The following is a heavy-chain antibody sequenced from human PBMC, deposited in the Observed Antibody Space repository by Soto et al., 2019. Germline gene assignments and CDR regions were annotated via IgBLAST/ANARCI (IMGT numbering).Heavy chain of an antibody. CDR2: ISGSGGST. CDR1: GFTFSSYA. V-gene: IGHV3-23*01. Sequence: EVQLLESGGGLVQPGGSLRLSCAASGFTFSSYAMSWVRQAPGKGLEWVSAISGSGGSTYYADSVKGRFTISRDNSKNTLYLQMNSLRAEDTAVYYCAKAGYSSSWPGGNNYYYYYGMDVW. D-gene: IGHD6-13*01. CDR3: AKAGYSSSWPGGNNYYYYYGMDV. J-gene: IGHJ6*01.